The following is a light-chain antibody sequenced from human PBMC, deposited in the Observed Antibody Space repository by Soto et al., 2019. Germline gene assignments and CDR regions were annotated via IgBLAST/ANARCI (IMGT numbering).Light chain of an antibody. V-gene: IGKV1-39*01. Sequence: DIQMTQPPSSLSASLGDRVTITCRASQNIDNYLNWYQQKPGKAPKLLIYATSTLQSGVPSRFSGSGSGTEFTLTISSLQAEDFATYFCQESYISPAVSFGGGTKVDIK. CDR2: ATS. J-gene: IGKJ4*01. CDR1: QNIDNY. CDR3: QESYISPAVS.